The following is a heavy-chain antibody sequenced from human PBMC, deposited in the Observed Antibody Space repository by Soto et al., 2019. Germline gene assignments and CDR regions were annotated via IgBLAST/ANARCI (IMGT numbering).Heavy chain of an antibody. CDR3: ARLLVVVVIDSDGMDV. CDR1: GGSISSSSYY. CDR2: IYYSGST. J-gene: IGHJ6*02. Sequence: QLQLQESGPGLVKPSETLSLTCTVSGGSISSSSYYWGWIRQPPGKGLEWIGSIYYSGSTYYNPSLKSRVPTAVDTSKNQFSLKLSSVTAADTAVYYCARLLVVVVIDSDGMDVWGQGTTVTVSS. D-gene: IGHD2-15*01. V-gene: IGHV4-39*01.